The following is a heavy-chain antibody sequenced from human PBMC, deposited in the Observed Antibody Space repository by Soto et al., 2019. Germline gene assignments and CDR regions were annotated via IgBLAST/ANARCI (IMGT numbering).Heavy chain of an antibody. CDR3: AAIPRY. D-gene: IGHD2-2*02. V-gene: IGHV4-59*02. CDR2: INNNGNT. J-gene: IGHJ4*02. CDR1: GGSVSGYH. Sequence: SETLSLTCNVSGGSVSGYHWSWIRQPPGKGLEWIGDINNNGNTDYNPSLESRVTISVDTSKNQISLSLTSVTAADTAVYYCAAIPRYWGQGTLVTVSS.